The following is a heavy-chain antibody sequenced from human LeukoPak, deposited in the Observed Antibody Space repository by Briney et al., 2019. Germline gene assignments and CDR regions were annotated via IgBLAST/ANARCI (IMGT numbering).Heavy chain of an antibody. CDR3: ARDRSDYGGNSGFDY. Sequence: GGSLRLSCAASGFTVSSNYMSWVRQAPGKGLEWVSVIYSGGSTYYADSVKGRSTISRDNSKNTLYLQMNSLRAEDTAVYYCARDRSDYGGNSGFDYWGQGTLVTVSS. D-gene: IGHD4-23*01. J-gene: IGHJ4*02. CDR1: GFTVSSNY. V-gene: IGHV3-66*01. CDR2: IYSGGST.